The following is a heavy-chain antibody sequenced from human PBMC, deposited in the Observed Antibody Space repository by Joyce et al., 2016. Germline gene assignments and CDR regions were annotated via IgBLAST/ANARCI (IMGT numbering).Heavy chain of an antibody. D-gene: IGHD4-17*01. CDR3: ASDYGDYGRYGLDV. J-gene: IGHJ6*02. CDR2: INPNSGGT. Sequence: QVQLVQSGAEVKKAGASVKVSCKSSGYTFTGYFMHWVRQAPGQGLEVMGWINPNSGGTKYGKKFQGRVTMTRDTSISPAYLELNWLRSDDTAVYYCASDYGDYGRYGLDVWGQGTTVAVSS. CDR1: GYTFTGYF. V-gene: IGHV1-2*02.